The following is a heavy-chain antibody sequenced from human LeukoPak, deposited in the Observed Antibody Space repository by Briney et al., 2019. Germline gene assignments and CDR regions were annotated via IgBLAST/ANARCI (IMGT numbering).Heavy chain of an antibody. CDR2: IYYSGST. D-gene: IGHD3-10*01. CDR1: GGSISSSSYY. CDR3: ARSEVRGDYDY. V-gene: IGHV4-39*01. Sequence: PSETLSLTCTVSGGSISSSSYYWGWIRQPPGKGLEWIGSIYYSGSTYYNPSLKSRVTISVDTSKNQFSLKLSSVTAADTAVYYCARSEVRGDYDYWGQGTLVTVSS. J-gene: IGHJ4*02.